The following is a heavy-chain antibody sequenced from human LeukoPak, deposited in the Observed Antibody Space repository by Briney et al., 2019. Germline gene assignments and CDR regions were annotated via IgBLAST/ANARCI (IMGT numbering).Heavy chain of an antibody. CDR3: ARDDALVATGSFDY. Sequence: ASVKVSCKASGYTFSSYGINWVRQAPGQGLEWMGWISDYNGNTNYAQKLQGRVTMTTDTSTSTAYMDLRSLRSDDTAVYYCARDDALVATGSFDYWGQGTLVTVSS. CDR2: ISDYNGNT. J-gene: IGHJ4*02. CDR1: GYTFSSYG. V-gene: IGHV1-18*01. D-gene: IGHD5-12*01.